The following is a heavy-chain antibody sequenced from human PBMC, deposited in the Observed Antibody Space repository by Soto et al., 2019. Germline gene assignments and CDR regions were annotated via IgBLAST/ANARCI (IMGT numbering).Heavy chain of an antibody. CDR3: ARGGALLRFLEWFSLGWFDP. CDR2: INHSGST. J-gene: IGHJ5*02. D-gene: IGHD3-3*01. V-gene: IGHV4-34*01. CDR1: GGSFSGYY. Sequence: SETLSLTCAVYGGSFSGYYWSWIRQPPGKGLEWIGEINHSGSTNYNPSLKSRVTISVDTSKNQFSLKLSSVTAADTAVYYCARGGALLRFLEWFSLGWFDPCGQGTLVTVS.